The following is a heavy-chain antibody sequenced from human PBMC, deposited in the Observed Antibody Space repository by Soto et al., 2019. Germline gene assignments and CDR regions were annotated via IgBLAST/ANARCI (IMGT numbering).Heavy chain of an antibody. D-gene: IGHD6-13*01. Sequence: TLSLTCTGSGGSISSCGYYWIWIRQHPGKGLEWIGYIYYSGSTYYNPSLKSRVTISVDTSKNQFSLKLSSVTAADTAVYYCARDRGIAAAGVDVWGQGTTVTVSS. CDR2: IYYSGST. V-gene: IGHV4-31*03. J-gene: IGHJ6*02. CDR3: ARDRGIAAAGVDV. CDR1: GGSISSCGYY.